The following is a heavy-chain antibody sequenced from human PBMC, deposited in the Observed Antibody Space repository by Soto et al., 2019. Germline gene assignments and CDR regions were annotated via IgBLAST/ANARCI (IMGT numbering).Heavy chain of an antibody. CDR1: GFTFKTYN. D-gene: IGHD6-19*01. CDR2: IGTSGTPV. V-gene: IGHV3-48*02. Sequence: EVQLEESGGALVQPGGSLRLSCAASGFTFKTYNMNWVRQAPGKGLEWVSYIGTSGTPVYYADSVKGRSTISRDNAKNSLVLQMHSLRDEDTALYFCARDPSPDSSGWYYFDYWGQGTLVTVSS. CDR3: ARDPSPDSSGWYYFDY. J-gene: IGHJ4*02.